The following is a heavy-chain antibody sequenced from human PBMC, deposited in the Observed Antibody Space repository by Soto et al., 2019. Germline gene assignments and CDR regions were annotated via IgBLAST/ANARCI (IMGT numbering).Heavy chain of an antibody. D-gene: IGHD2-15*01. CDR1: GESFGGFY. CDR2: ISQTETT. Sequence: SETLSLTCVVYGESFGGFYWIWVRQSPGKGLEWIGEISQTETTAYSPSLKSRVSISADTSKKQFSLTLTSVTAADTAVYYCVHSPNVAVDHWGHGTLVTVSS. J-gene: IGHJ4*01. V-gene: IGHV4-34*01. CDR3: VHSPNVAVDH.